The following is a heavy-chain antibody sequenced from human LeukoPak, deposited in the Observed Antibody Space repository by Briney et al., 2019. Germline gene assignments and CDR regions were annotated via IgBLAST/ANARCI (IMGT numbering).Heavy chain of an antibody. CDR1: GFSFSTYG. Sequence: PGGSLRLSCAASGFSFSTYGFHWVRQAPGKGLEWVTFIRFDGGKKNYADSVKGRFTISRDNAKNSLYLQMNSLRAEDTAVYYCARDPPVDCSSTSCQYWYFDLWGRGTLVTVS. D-gene: IGHD2-2*01. V-gene: IGHV3-30*02. CDR2: IRFDGGKK. J-gene: IGHJ2*01. CDR3: ARDPPVDCSSTSCQYWYFDL.